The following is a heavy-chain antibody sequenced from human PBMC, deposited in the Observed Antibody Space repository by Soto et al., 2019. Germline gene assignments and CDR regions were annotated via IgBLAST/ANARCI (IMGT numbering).Heavy chain of an antibody. J-gene: IGHJ6*02. CDR3: GRKLELSPGPTYRYSGMAV. CDR1: RFTFSSYG. D-gene: IGHD3-16*02. CDR2: ISYDGSNK. Sequence: PGGSLSLSCAASRFTFSSYGMHWVRQAPGKGLEWVAVISYDGSNKYYADSVKGRFTISRDNSKNTLYLQMNSLTAEDTAVYYSGRKLELSPGPTYRYSGMAVWGHGTTVTVSS. V-gene: IGHV3-30*03.